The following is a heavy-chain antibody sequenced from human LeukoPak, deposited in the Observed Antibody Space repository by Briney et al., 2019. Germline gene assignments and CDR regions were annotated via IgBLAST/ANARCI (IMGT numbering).Heavy chain of an antibody. J-gene: IGHJ4*02. D-gene: IGHD6-25*01. CDR1: GFTVDNIY. Sequence: GGSLRLSCAASGFTVDNIYMSWVRQAPGRGLEWVSVTDRGGFTKYADPVKGRFTVSRDNSENTLYLQMNSLTVDDTAVYYCGTTTLAATWNYWGQGTLVTVSS. CDR3: GTTTLAATWNY. CDR2: TDRGGFT. V-gene: IGHV3-53*01.